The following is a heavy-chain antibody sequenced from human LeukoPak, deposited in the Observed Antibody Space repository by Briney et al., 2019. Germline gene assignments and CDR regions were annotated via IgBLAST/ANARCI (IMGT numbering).Heavy chain of an antibody. D-gene: IGHD4-23*01. CDR2: ISYDGSNK. V-gene: IGHV3-30*03. CDR1: GFSFSSYG. Sequence: PGGSLRLSCAASGFSFSSYGMNWVHQAPGKGLEWVAIISYDGSNKYYADSVEGRFTISRDNSKNTLYLQMNSLRAEDTAVYYCARDPDDYGGYFDYWGQGTLVTVSS. CDR3: ARDPDDYGGYFDY. J-gene: IGHJ4*02.